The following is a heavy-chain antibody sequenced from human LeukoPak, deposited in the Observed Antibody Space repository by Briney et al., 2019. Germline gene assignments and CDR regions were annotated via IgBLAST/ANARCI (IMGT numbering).Heavy chain of an antibody. D-gene: IGHD3-3*01. J-gene: IGHJ3*02. CDR3: ARVTIFGVGGVANAFDI. CDR1: GGSISSSSYY. CDR2: IYYSGST. V-gene: IGHV4-39*07. Sequence: SETLSLTCTVSGGSISSSSYYWGWIRQPSGKGLEWIGSIYYSGSTYYNPSLKSRVTISVDRSKNQFSLKLSSVTAADTAVYYCARVTIFGVGGVANAFDIWGQGTMVTVSS.